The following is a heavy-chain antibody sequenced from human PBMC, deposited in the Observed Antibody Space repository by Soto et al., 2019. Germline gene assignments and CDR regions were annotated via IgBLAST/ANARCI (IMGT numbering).Heavy chain of an antibody. CDR3: ARDSGYSSSWYSEYFQH. CDR2: IWYDGSNK. V-gene: IGHV3-33*01. J-gene: IGHJ1*01. CDR1: GFTFSSYG. Sequence: QVQLVESGGGVVQPGRSLRLSCAASGFTFSSYGMHWVRQAPGKGLEWVAVIWYDGSNKYYADSVKGRFTFCRDNSKYTLYLQMICLRADDTAVYFCARDSGYSSSWYSEYFQHWGQGTLVTVSS. D-gene: IGHD6-13*01.